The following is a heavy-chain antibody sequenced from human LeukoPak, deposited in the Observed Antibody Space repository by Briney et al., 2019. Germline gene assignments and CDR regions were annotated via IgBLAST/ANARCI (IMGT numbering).Heavy chain of an antibody. CDR3: AKVHPSGYDISDFDY. CDR2: ISGSGGST. CDR1: GGSISNYY. J-gene: IGHJ4*02. V-gene: IGHV3-23*01. D-gene: IGHD5-12*01. Sequence: ETLSLTCTVSGGSISNYYWSWVRQAPGKGLEWVSAISGSGGSTYYADSVKGRFTISRDNSKNTLYLQMNSLRAEDTAVYYCAKVHPSGYDISDFDYWGQGTLVTVSS.